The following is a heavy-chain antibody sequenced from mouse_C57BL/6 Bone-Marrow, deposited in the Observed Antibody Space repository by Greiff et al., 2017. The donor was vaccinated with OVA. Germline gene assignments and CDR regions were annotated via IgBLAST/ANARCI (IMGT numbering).Heavy chain of an antibody. J-gene: IGHJ2*01. Sequence: EVKLVESGGGLVKPGGSLKLSCAASGFTFSSYAMSWVRQTPEKRLEWVATISDGGSYTYYPDNVKGRFTISRDDAKNNLYLQMSHLKSEDTAMYYCARDLYDGYYENYFDYWGQGTTLTVSS. D-gene: IGHD2-3*01. CDR3: ARDLYDGYYENYFDY. CDR2: ISDGGSYT. CDR1: GFTFSSYA. V-gene: IGHV5-4*01.